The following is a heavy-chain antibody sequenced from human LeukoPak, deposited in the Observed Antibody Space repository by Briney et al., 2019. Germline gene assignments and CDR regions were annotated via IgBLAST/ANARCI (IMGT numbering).Heavy chain of an antibody. CDR3: ARSSSSWYFFDP. J-gene: IGHJ5*02. V-gene: IGHV4-39*07. CDR2: IYYSGST. Sequence: PSETLSLTCTVSGGSISSSSYYWGWIRQPPGKGLEWIGSIYYSGSTYYNPSLKSRVTISVDTSKNQFSLKLSSVTAADTAVYYCARSSSSWYFFDPWGQGTLVTVSS. D-gene: IGHD6-13*01. CDR1: GGSISSSSYY.